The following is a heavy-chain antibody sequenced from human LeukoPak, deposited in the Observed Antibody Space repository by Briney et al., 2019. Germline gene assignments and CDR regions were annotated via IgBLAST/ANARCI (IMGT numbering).Heavy chain of an antibody. Sequence: PGGSLRLSCAASGFTFSSYAMSWVRQAPGKGLXXVSAISGSGGSTYYADSVKGRFTISRDNSKNTLYLQMNSLRAEDTAVYYCAKEGGYGRYPDYWGQGTLVTVSS. CDR2: ISGSGGST. J-gene: IGHJ4*02. V-gene: IGHV3-23*01. CDR1: GFTFSSYA. D-gene: IGHD5-18*01. CDR3: AKEGGYGRYPDY.